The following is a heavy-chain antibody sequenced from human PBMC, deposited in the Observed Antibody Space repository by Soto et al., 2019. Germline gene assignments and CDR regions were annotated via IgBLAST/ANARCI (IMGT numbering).Heavy chain of an antibody. CDR2: ISGSGDTT. CDR3: AKDYRGGWSDFHY. D-gene: IGHD6-19*01. V-gene: IGHV3-23*01. CDR1: GFTFSSYA. J-gene: IGHJ4*02. Sequence: PGGSLRLSCAASGFTFSSYAMTWVRQAPGKGLEWVSDISGSGDTTHYANSVKGRFIISRDNSENTLYLQMNSLRAEDTAVYYCAKDYRGGWSDFHYWGQGSLVTVSS.